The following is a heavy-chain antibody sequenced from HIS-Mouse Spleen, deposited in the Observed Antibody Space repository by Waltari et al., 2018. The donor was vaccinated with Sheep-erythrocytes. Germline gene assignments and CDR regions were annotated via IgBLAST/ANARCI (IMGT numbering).Heavy chain of an antibody. CDR1: GFTFSSYG. J-gene: IGHJ2*01. Sequence: QVQLVESGGGVVQPGRSLRLSCAASGFTFSSYGMHWVRQAPGKGLEGVAVISYDGSNKYYADSVKGRFTISRDNSKNTLYLQMNSLRAEDTAVYYCAKGMGIAAEDQAPGRYF. CDR2: ISYDGSNK. D-gene: IGHD6-13*01. CDR3: AKGMGIAAEDQAPGRYF. V-gene: IGHV3-30*18.